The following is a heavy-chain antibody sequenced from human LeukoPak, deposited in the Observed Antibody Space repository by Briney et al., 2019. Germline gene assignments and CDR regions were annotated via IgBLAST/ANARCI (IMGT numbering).Heavy chain of an antibody. D-gene: IGHD3-22*01. Sequence: SETLSLTCTVSGGSISSYYWSWIRQPPGKGLEWIGYIYYSGSTNYNPSLKSRVTISVDTSKNQFSLKLSSVTAADTAVYYCARDHDSSGYFNRFDPWGQGTLVTVSS. J-gene: IGHJ5*02. CDR2: IYYSGST. CDR1: GGSISSYY. V-gene: IGHV4-59*01. CDR3: ARDHDSSGYFNRFDP.